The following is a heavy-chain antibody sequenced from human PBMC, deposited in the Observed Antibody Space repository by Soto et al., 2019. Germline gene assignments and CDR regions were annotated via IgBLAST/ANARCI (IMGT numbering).Heavy chain of an antibody. CDR2: INAGNGNT. J-gene: IGHJ4*02. V-gene: IGHV1-3*01. D-gene: IGHD3-22*01. CDR1: GYTFTSYA. CDR3: ARSIVVVTSFDY. Sequence: QVQLVQSGAEVKKPGASVKVSCKASGYTFTSYAMHWVRQAPGQRLEWMGWINAGNGNTKHSQKFQGRVTITRDTSTNTAYMELSSLRSEDTAVYYCARSIVVVTSFDYWGQGTLVTLSS.